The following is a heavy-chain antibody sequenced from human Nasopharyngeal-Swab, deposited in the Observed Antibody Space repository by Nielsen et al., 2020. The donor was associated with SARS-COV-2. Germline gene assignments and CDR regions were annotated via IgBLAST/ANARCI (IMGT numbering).Heavy chain of an antibody. D-gene: IGHD3-3*01. J-gene: IGHJ4*02. CDR1: GFTVSLYW. Sequence: GESLKISCAASGFTVSLYWMHWVRQAPGKGLEWVSRIKSDESSTAYADSVKGRFIISRNNAENTYYLRLNSLRAEDTAVYYCARVGIRFLEFGYWGQGTLVTVSS. CDR2: IKSDESST. CDR3: ARVGIRFLEFGY. V-gene: IGHV3-74*01.